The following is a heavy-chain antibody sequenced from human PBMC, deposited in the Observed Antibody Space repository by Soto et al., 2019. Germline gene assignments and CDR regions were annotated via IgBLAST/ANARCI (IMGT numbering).Heavy chain of an antibody. CDR1: GFTFSSYG. J-gene: IGHJ4*02. CDR2: IWYDGSNK. D-gene: IGHD3-3*01. Sequence: GGSLRLSCAASGFTFSSYGMHWVRQAPGKGLEWVAVIWYDGSNKYYADPVKGRFTISRDNSKNTLYLQMNSLRAEDTAVYYCARDKSVGYYGFWSGYYERLDYWGQGTLVTVSS. CDR3: ARDKSVGYYGFWSGYYERLDY. V-gene: IGHV3-33*01.